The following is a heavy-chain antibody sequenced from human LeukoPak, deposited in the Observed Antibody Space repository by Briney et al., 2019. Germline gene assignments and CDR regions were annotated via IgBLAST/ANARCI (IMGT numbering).Heavy chain of an antibody. CDR3: ASTHYYDSSGYYQIYAFDI. V-gene: IGHV4-39*01. D-gene: IGHD3-22*01. CDR2: IYYSGST. Sequence: SETLSLTCTVSGGSISSSSYYWGWIRQPPGKGLEWIGSIYYSGSTYYNPSLKSRVTISVDTSKNQFSLKLSSVTAADTAVYYCASTHYYDSSGYYQIYAFDIWGQGTMVTVSS. J-gene: IGHJ3*02. CDR1: GGSISSSSYY.